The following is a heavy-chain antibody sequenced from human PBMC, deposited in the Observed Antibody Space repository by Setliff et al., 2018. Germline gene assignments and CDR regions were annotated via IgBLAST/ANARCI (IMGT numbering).Heavy chain of an antibody. CDR2: IYTSGST. V-gene: IGHV4-61*02. CDR1: GGSISSGSYY. D-gene: IGHD1-26*01. J-gene: IGHJ1*01. CDR3: ARVSSGSYYYFQH. Sequence: SETLSLTCTVSGGSISSGSYYWSWIRQPAGKGLEWIGRIYTSGSTNYNPSLKSRVTISVDTSKNQFSLKLSSVTAADTAVYYCARVSSGSYYYFQHWGQGTLVTVSS.